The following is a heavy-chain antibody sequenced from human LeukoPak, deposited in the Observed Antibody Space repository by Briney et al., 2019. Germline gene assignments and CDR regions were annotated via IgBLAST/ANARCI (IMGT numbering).Heavy chain of an antibody. D-gene: IGHD3-3*01. CDR2: IYTSGST. CDR3: ARAYYDFWSGYDYGMDV. J-gene: IGHJ6*02. Sequence: SETLSLTCTVSGGSISSYYWSWIRQPAGKGLEWIGRIYTSGSTNYNPSLKSRVTMSVDTSKNQFSLKLSSVTAADTAVYYCARAYYDFWSGYDYGMDVWDQGTTVTVSS. V-gene: IGHV4-4*07. CDR1: GGSISSYY.